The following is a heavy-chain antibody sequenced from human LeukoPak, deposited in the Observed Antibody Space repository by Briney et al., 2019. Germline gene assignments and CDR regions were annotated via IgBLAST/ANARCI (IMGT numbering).Heavy chain of an antibody. D-gene: IGHD2-2*01. CDR1: GFTFSSYS. J-gene: IGHJ4*02. V-gene: IGHV3-21*01. CDR3: ARDSVVLPSASLDY. Sequence: GGSLRLSCAASGFTFSSYSMNWVRQAPGKGLDWVSSISSGSSTIYYAESVKGRFTISRDNAKNSLYLQMNSLRAEGASVYYCARDSVVLPSASLDYWGQGTLVTVSS. CDR2: ISSGSSTI.